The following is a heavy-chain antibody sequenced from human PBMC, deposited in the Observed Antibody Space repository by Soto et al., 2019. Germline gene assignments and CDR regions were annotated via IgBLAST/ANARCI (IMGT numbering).Heavy chain of an antibody. Sequence: EVQLSESGGGLVQPGGSLRLSCAASGFTFSGYAMSWVRQAPGKGLEWVSAISGSGGSTYYADSVKGRFTISRDNSKNALYLKIKSGGAEDTAVYYCAKDRPLVLGGETSGDYFAHWGQGPLVTVSS. CDR3: AKDRPLVLGGETSGDYFAH. J-gene: IGHJ4*02. CDR2: ISGSGGST. CDR1: GFTFSGYA. V-gene: IGHV3-23*01. D-gene: IGHD3-10*01.